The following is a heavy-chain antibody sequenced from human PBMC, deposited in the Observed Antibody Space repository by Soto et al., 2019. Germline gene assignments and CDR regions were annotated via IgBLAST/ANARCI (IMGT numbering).Heavy chain of an antibody. CDR3: AGTTVTYAPPFDD. CDR2: INHSGST. Sequence: QVQLQQWGAGLLKPSETLSLTCAVYGGSFSGYYWSWIRQPPGKGLEWIGEINHSGSTNYNPSLKRRVTISVDSSKNQFSLQLSSVTAADTAVYYCAGTTVTYAPPFDDWGQGTLVTVSS. D-gene: IGHD4-17*01. CDR1: GGSFSGYY. V-gene: IGHV4-34*01. J-gene: IGHJ4*02.